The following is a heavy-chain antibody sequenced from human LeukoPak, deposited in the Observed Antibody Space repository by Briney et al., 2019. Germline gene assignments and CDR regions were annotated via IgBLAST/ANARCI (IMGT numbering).Heavy chain of an antibody. CDR3: AREYSSSWHYYYYGMDV. Sequence: GGSLRLSCAASGFIFSSYGMHWVRQAPGKGLEWVAVIWYDGSNKYYADSVKGRFTISRDNSKNTLYLQMNSLRAEDTAVYYCAREYSSSWHYYYYGMDVWGQGTTVTVSS. J-gene: IGHJ6*02. CDR2: IWYDGSNK. V-gene: IGHV3-33*01. CDR1: GFIFSSYG. D-gene: IGHD6-13*01.